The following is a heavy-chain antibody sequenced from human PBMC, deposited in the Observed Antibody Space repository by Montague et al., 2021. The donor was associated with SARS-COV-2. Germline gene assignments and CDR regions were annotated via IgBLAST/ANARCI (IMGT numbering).Heavy chain of an antibody. CDR1: GGSFSGYY. J-gene: IGHJ4*02. CDR2: INHSGST. Sequence: SETLSLTCAVYGGSFSGYYWSWIRQPPGKGLEWIGEINHSGSTNYNPSLTSRVTMSVDTSKNQFSLKLSSVTAADTAVYYCARGSSILWWWPFDYWGQGTLVTVSS. V-gene: IGHV4-34*01. CDR3: ARGSSILWWWPFDY. D-gene: IGHD2-21*01.